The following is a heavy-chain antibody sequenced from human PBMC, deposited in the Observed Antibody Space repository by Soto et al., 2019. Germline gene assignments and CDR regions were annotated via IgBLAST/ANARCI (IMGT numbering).Heavy chain of an antibody. Sequence: ASVPVSFPASRYTFLGHHSHWVRQATGQGLEWMGRINPRSGDTTYTQKFQGRLTMNRDTSISTAYMELSSLRSEDTSLYNCARVGVLGFLECLGYWGQGTLVTVSS. CDR2: INPRSGDT. CDR3: ARVGVLGFLECLGY. CDR1: RYTFLGHH. D-gene: IGHD3-3*01. V-gene: IGHV1-2*06. J-gene: IGHJ4*02.